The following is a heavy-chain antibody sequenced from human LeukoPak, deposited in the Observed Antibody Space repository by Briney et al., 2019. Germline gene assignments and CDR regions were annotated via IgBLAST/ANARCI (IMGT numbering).Heavy chain of an antibody. CDR3: AKAGGSGNQPLEH. CDR2: ISGDGGST. CDR1: GFSFSTYT. J-gene: IGHJ1*01. Sequence: GGSLRLSCAASGFSFSTYTMVWVRQAPGGGLEWVSGISGDGGSTYYTDAVKGRFAISRDNSKNTLYLQMNSLRVDDTAVYYCAKAGGSGNQPLEHWGQGTLVTVSS. V-gene: IGHV3-23*01. D-gene: IGHD3-10*01.